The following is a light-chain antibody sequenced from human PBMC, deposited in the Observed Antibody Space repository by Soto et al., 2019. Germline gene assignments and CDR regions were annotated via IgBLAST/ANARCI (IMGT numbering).Light chain of an antibody. CDR3: GTWDTALSAGK. Sequence: QSALTQPASVSGSPGQSITISCTGSSSDVGGYNYVSWYQQHHPGKAPKLMIYDVSNRPSGVSNRFSGSKSGNTATLIISSLQTGDEAHYYCGTWDTALSAGKFGGGTKLTVL. V-gene: IGLV2-14*03. J-gene: IGLJ3*02. CDR2: DVS. CDR1: SSDVGGYNY.